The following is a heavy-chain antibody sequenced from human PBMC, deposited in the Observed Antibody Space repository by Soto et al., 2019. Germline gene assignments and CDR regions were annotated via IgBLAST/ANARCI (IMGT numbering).Heavy chain of an antibody. CDR2: INPNSGGT. V-gene: IGHV1-2*02. D-gene: IGHD6-19*01. Sequence: TSVKVSCKASGYTFTGYYMHWVRQGPGQGLEWMGWINPNSGGTNYAQKFQGRVTMTRDTSSSTAYMELSRLRSDDTAVYYCARGQAVSAPNYYYYGMYVCGQETTVTVSS. CDR1: GYTFTGYY. J-gene: IGHJ6*02. CDR3: ARGQAVSAPNYYYYGMYV.